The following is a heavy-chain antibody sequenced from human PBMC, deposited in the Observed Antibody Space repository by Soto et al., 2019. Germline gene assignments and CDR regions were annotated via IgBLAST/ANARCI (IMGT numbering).Heavy chain of an antibody. Sequence: SVKVSCKASGGTFSSYAISWVRQAPGQGLEWMGGIIPIFGTANYAQKFQSRVTITADESTSTAYMELSSLRSEDTAVYYCARGAGSGVIGVGYYYYGMDVWGQGTTVTVSS. J-gene: IGHJ6*02. CDR1: GGTFSSYA. CDR3: ARGAGSGVIGVGYYYYGMDV. D-gene: IGHD3-16*02. V-gene: IGHV1-69*13. CDR2: IIPIFGTA.